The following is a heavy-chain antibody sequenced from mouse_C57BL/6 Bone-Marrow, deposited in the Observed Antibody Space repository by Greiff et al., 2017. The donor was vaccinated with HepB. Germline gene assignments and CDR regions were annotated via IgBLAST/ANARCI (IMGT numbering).Heavy chain of an antibody. CDR1: GYTFTSYW. Sequence: QVQLQQPGAELVMPGASVKLSCKASGYTFTSYWMHWVKQRPGQGLEWIGEIDPSDSYTNYNQKFKGKSTLTVDTSSSTAYMQLSSLTSEDSAVYYCAILCYGNYYFDYWGQGTTLTVSS. V-gene: IGHV1-69*01. CDR2: IDPSDSYT. D-gene: IGHD2-1*01. J-gene: IGHJ2*01. CDR3: AILCYGNYYFDY.